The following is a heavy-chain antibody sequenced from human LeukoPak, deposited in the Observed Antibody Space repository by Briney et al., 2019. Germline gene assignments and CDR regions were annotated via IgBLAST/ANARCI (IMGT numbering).Heavy chain of an antibody. D-gene: IGHD2-2*01. Sequence: GGSLRLSCAASGFTFSSYAMSWVRQAPGKGLEWVSAISGSGGSTYYADSVRGRFTISRDNSKSTLYLQMNSLRAEDTAVYYCAKDQYQLLLGSSSWLYYFDYWGQGTLVTVSS. CDR2: ISGSGGST. CDR3: AKDQYQLLLGSSSWLYYFDY. J-gene: IGHJ4*02. CDR1: GFTFSSYA. V-gene: IGHV3-23*01.